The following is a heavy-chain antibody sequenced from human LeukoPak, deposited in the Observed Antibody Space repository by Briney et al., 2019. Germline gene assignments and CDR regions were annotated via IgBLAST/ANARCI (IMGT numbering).Heavy chain of an antibody. J-gene: IGHJ4*02. V-gene: IGHV3-23*01. Sequence: GGSLRLSCAASGFTFSSYAMSWVRQTPGKGLEWVSTISGSGGSTYYADSVEGRFTISRDNAKNTLYLQMNSLRAEDTAVYYCVRSSIDYWGQGTLVTVSS. CDR3: VRSSIDY. CDR1: GFTFSSYA. CDR2: ISGSGGST.